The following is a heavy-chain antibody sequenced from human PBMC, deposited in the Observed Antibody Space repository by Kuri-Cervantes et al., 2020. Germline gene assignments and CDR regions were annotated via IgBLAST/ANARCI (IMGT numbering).Heavy chain of an antibody. V-gene: IGHV1-69*13. CDR2: IIPIFGTA. Sequence: SVKVSCKASGYTFSSYAISWVRQAPGQGLEWMGGIIPIFGTANYAQKFQGRVTITADESTSTAYMELSSLRAEDTAVYYCARDFTSRIGYSSSWYRTYYYYGMDVWGQGTTVTVSS. D-gene: IGHD6-13*01. CDR3: ARDFTSRIGYSSSWYRTYYYYGMDV. J-gene: IGHJ6*02. CDR1: GYTFSSYA.